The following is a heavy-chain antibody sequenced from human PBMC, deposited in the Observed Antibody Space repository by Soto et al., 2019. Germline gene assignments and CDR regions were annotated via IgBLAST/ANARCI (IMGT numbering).Heavy chain of an antibody. Sequence: TLSLTCAVSGDSISRGYYWAWIRQPPGKGQEWIGSIYHSGTTYYNPSLKSRVTMTTDTSTSTAYMELRSLRSDDTAVYYCARDYTDTAMVFSASDYWGQGTLVTVSS. CDR1: GDSISRGYY. J-gene: IGHJ4*02. CDR2: IYHSGTT. V-gene: IGHV4-38-2*02. D-gene: IGHD5-18*01. CDR3: ARDYTDTAMVFSASDY.